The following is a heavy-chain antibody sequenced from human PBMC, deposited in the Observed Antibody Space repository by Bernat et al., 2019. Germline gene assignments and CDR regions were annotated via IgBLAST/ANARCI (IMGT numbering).Heavy chain of an antibody. V-gene: IGHV3-7*03. J-gene: IGHJ4*02. CDR1: GFTFSSYW. D-gene: IGHD2-2*01. Sequence: EVQLVESGGGLVQPGESLRLSCAASGFTFSSYWMSWVRQAPGKGLEWVANIKRDGSEKYYVDSVKGRFTISRDNAKNSLYLQMNSLRAEDTAVYYCAGEHVPGSSEYHSGAFDYWGQGTLVTVSS. CDR2: IKRDGSEK. CDR3: AGEHVPGSSEYHSGAFDY.